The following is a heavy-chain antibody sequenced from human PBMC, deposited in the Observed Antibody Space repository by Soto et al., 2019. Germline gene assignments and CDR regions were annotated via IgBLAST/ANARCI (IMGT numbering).Heavy chain of an antibody. CDR1: GFTFSSYW. D-gene: IGHD3-10*01. CDR3: ARGGYYYGSGSYYNLNYYYGMDV. Sequence: VGSLRLSCAASGFTFSSYWMSWVRQAPGKGLEWVANIKQDGSEKYYVDSVKGRFTISRDNAKNSLYLQMNSLRAEDTAVYYCARGGYYYGSGSYYNLNYYYGMDVWGQGTTVTVSS. V-gene: IGHV3-7*03. CDR2: IKQDGSEK. J-gene: IGHJ6*02.